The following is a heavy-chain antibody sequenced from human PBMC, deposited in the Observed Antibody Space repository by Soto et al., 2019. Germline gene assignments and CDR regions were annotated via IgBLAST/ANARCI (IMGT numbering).Heavy chain of an antibody. CDR3: ARGNALDV. D-gene: IGHD3-10*01. CDR1: GDSVSSDITS. J-gene: IGHJ3*01. CDR2: TYYRSKWFH. V-gene: IGHV6-1*01. Sequence: QGQLQQSGPGLVKPSQTLSFTCAISGDSVSSDITSWNWIRQSPSRGLEWLGRTYYRSKWFHVYAASVKSRITINPDTSKNQFSLELNSMTPEDTAVYYCARGNALDVWGQGTVVTVSS.